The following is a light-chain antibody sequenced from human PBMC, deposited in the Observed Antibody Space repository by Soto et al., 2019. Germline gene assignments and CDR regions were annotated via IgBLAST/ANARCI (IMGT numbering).Light chain of an antibody. V-gene: IGKV1-39*01. CDR1: QSISSY. Sequence: DIQMTQSPSSLSASVGDRVTITCRASQSISSYLNCYQQKTGKAPKILIYAASSLQSGVPSRFSGSGSGTYFTLTISSLQHEDFATYYCQQSYSTPPVTFGQGTKVEIK. CDR2: AAS. CDR3: QQSYSTPPVT. J-gene: IGKJ1*01.